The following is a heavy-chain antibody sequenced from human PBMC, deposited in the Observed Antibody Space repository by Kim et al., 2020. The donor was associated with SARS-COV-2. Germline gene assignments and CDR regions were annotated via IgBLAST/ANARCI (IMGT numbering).Heavy chain of an antibody. V-gene: IGHV3-48*02. CDR3: VRDRMGGAFDF. CDR1: GFTFSGYD. CDR2: ITKSSATI. Sequence: GGSLRLSCATSGFTFSGYDMNWVRQAPGKGLEWLSFITKSSATIYYADSVQGRFTISRDNAKNSLFLQMNSLRDDDTALYYCVRDRMGGAFDFWGQGTMV. J-gene: IGHJ3*01. D-gene: IGHD3-16*01.